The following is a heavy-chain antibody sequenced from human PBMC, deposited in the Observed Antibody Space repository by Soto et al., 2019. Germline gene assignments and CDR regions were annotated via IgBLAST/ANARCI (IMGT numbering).Heavy chain of an antibody. D-gene: IGHD5-12*01. V-gene: IGHV4-34*01. CDR3: ARGLGYSGYDPRIGRNFSYRY. CDR1: GGSFSGYY. J-gene: IGHJ4*02. Sequence: QVQLQQWGAGLLKPSETLSLTCAVYGGSFSGYYWSWIRQPPGKGLEWIGEINHSGSTNYNPSLKSRVTISVDTSKNQFSLKLSSVTAADTAVYYCARGLGYSGYDPRIGRNFSYRYWGQGTLVTVSS. CDR2: INHSGST.